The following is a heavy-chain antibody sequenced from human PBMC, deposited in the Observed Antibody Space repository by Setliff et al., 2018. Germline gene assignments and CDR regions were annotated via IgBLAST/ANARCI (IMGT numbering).Heavy chain of an antibody. CDR1: GGSVSSSSYY. CDR3: ASRRTGPGGWFDY. Sequence: SETLSLTCTVSGGSVSSSSYYWGWIRQPPGKGLEWIGTIYYSGTTYYSPSLKSRVTISVDTSKNQFSLKLTSVTAADTAIYYCASRRTGPGGWFDYWGQGTRVNVS. J-gene: IGHJ5*01. D-gene: IGHD1-26*01. V-gene: IGHV4-39*01. CDR2: IYYSGTT.